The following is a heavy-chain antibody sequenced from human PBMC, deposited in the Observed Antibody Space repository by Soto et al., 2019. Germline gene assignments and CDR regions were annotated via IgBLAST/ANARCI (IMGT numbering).Heavy chain of an antibody. Sequence: SETLSLTCTVSGGSISSSSYYWGWIRQPPGKGLEWIGSIYYSGSTYYNPSLKSRVTISVDTSKNQFSLKLSSVTAADTAVYYCARHVRRIAARKYGMDVWGQGTTVTVSS. CDR3: ARHVRRIAARKYGMDV. V-gene: IGHV4-39*01. D-gene: IGHD6-6*01. CDR2: IYYSGST. J-gene: IGHJ6*02. CDR1: GGSISSSSYY.